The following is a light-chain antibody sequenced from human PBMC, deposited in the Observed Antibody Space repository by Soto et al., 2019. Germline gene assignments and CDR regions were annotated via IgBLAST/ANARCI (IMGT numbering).Light chain of an antibody. CDR1: QSVGSN. CDR3: QQYNNWPPDRT. V-gene: IGKV3-15*01. J-gene: IGKJ1*01. CDR2: AAS. Sequence: EIVMTQSPATLSVSPGERATLSCRASQSVGSNLAWYQLKPGQAPRLLIYAASTRATGIPARFCGSGSGTDFTLTISSLQSEDFAIDFCQQYNNWPPDRTFGQGTKVEIK.